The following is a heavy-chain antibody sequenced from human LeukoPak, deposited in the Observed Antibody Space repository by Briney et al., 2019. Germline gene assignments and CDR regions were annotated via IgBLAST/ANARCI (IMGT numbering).Heavy chain of an antibody. CDR3: ARLSSYYDFWSPLDY. CDR1: GASVSRHY. J-gene: IGHJ4*02. V-gene: IGHV4-59*02. D-gene: IGHD3-3*01. CDR2: VSFSGGT. Sequence: SETLSPTCTVSGASVSRHYWSWIRQPPGKGLEWIGYVSFSGGTNYNPSLKSRVTISLDTSNDQFSLRLNSVTAADTAVYYCARLSSYYDFWSPLDYWGQGTLVTVSS.